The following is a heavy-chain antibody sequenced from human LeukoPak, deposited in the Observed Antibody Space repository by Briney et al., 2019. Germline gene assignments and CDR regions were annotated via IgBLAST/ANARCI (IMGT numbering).Heavy chain of an antibody. Sequence: ASVKVSCKASGGTFSSYAISWVRQAPRQGLEWMGWISAYDGHTNYAQKLQGRVTMTTDTSTRTAHMELRSLRSDDTAVYYCARDPRVVATRVSYMDVWGKGTTVTVSS. CDR1: GGTFSSYA. D-gene: IGHD2-21*02. J-gene: IGHJ6*03. CDR2: ISAYDGHT. V-gene: IGHV1-18*01. CDR3: ARDPRVVATRVSYMDV.